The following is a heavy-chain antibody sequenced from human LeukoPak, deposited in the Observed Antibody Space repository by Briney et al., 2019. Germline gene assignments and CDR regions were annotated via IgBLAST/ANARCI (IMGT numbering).Heavy chain of an antibody. D-gene: IGHD3-3*01. CDR1: GYTFANFG. Sequence: ASVKVSCKASGYTFANFGITWVRQAPGQGLEWMGWISVYNGNTNYAQNLQGRVTITTDESTSTAYMELSSLRSEDTAVYYCARDPYDFWSGDNWFDPWGQGTLVTVSS. CDR2: ISVYNGNT. CDR3: ARDPYDFWSGDNWFDP. J-gene: IGHJ5*02. V-gene: IGHV1-18*01.